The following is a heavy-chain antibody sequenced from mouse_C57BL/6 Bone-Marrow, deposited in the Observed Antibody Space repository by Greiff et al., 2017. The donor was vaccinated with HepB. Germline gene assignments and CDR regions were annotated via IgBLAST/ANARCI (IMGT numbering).Heavy chain of an antibody. V-gene: IGHV1-19*01. CDR2: INPYNGGT. CDR1: GYTFTDYY. J-gene: IGHJ4*01. CDR3: AREGEYYGRYYAMDY. D-gene: IGHD1-1*01. Sequence: VQLQQSGPVLVKPGASVKMSCKASGYTFTDYYMNWVKQSHGKSLEWIGVINPYNGGTSYNQKFKGKATLTVDKSSSTAYMELNSLTSEDSAVYYCAREGEYYGRYYAMDYWGQGTSVTVSS.